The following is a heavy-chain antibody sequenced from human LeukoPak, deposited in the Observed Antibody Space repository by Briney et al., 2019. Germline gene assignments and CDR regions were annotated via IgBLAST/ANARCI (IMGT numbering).Heavy chain of an antibody. CDR3: ARDRAVETTPDSGPSFDS. Sequence: GGSLRLSCAASGFTFNSFEMNWVRQAPGKGLEWGLYISGSGTTIYYAHSVKGRFTISRDNRRNSLFLQMNSLRAEDTALYYCARDRAVETTPDSGPSFDSWGQGTLVTVSS. CDR2: ISGSGTTI. D-gene: IGHD4-23*01. V-gene: IGHV3-48*03. J-gene: IGHJ4*02. CDR1: GFTFNSFE.